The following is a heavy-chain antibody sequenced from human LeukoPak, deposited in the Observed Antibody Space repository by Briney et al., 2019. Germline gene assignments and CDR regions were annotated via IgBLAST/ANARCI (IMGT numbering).Heavy chain of an antibody. CDR2: IYYSGST. D-gene: IGHD3-22*01. Sequence: PSQTLSLTCTVSGGSVSSGSYYWSWIRQPPGKGLEWIGYIYYSGSTNYNPSLKSRVTISVDTSKNQFSLKLSSVTAADTAVYYCARDARESYYDSSGYYYWGQGTLVTVSS. J-gene: IGHJ4*02. CDR1: GGSVSSGSYY. V-gene: IGHV4-61*01. CDR3: ARDARESYYDSSGYYY.